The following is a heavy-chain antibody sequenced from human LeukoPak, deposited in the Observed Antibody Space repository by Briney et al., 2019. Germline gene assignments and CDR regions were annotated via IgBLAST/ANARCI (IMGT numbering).Heavy chain of an antibody. D-gene: IGHD3-22*01. V-gene: IGHV3-23*01. CDR3: AKVKREDSSGPPGFFDH. Sequence: GGSLRLSCAASGFTFSSYAMSWVRQAPGKGLEWVSGISGSGGTTYYADSVKGRFTISRDNSKNTLNLQMNSLRAEDTAVYYCAKVKREDSSGPPGFFDHWGQGTLVTVSS. J-gene: IGHJ4*02. CDR2: ISGSGGTT. CDR1: GFTFSSYA.